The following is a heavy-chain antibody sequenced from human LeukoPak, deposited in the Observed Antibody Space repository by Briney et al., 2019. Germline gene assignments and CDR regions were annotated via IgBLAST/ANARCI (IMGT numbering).Heavy chain of an antibody. CDR2: IYYSGST. J-gene: IGHJ4*02. D-gene: IGHD3-9*01. V-gene: IGHV4-59*11. Sequence: SETLSLTCTVSGGSISSHYWSWIRQPPGKGLEWIGYIYYSGSTNYNPSLKSRVTISVDTSKNQFSLKLSSVTAADTAVYYCARESLYDIEAWFDYWGQGTLVTVSS. CDR3: ARESLYDIEAWFDY. CDR1: GGSISSHY.